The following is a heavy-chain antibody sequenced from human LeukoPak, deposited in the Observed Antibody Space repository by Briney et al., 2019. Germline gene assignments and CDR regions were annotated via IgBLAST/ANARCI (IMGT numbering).Heavy chain of an antibody. CDR1: GFSFRDYP. CDR2: ISAGADVI. Sequence: GGSLRLSCEAAGFSFRDYPMGWVRRASGKRLEWVSGISAGADVIFYADPVKGRFTISRDNSKNTLYLQMNSLRAEDSAEYYCAKRPTYDFWSTYSRYFDLWGRGTLVTVSS. D-gene: IGHD3-3*01. J-gene: IGHJ2*01. CDR3: AKRPTYDFWSTYSRYFDL. V-gene: IGHV3-23*01.